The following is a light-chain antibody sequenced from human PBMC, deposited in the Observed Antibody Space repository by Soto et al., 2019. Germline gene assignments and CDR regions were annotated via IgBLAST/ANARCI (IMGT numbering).Light chain of an antibody. Sequence: DIQMTQSPSTLSASVGDRVTITCRAGQSISNSLAWSQQKPGKAPKVLIYKASSLESGVPSRFSGSGSGTEFTLTITSLQPDDFATYYCHQYKSYPWTFGQGTKVDIK. J-gene: IGKJ1*01. CDR1: QSISNS. CDR2: KAS. V-gene: IGKV1-5*03. CDR3: HQYKSYPWT.